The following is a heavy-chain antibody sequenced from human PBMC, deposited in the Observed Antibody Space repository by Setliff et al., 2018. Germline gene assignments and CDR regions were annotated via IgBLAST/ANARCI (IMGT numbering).Heavy chain of an antibody. CDR1: DGAFSTYY. CDR2: MHQSGRI. Sequence: SETLSLTCDVYDGAFSTYYWTWIRQPPGKGLEWIGDMHQSGRINFNPSLKSRVTMSADPSKNQFSPKVTSVTAADTAVYYCAREGPESDSSGYMDVWGQGTTVTVSS. CDR3: AREGPESDSSGYMDV. D-gene: IGHD3-22*01. J-gene: IGHJ6*03. V-gene: IGHV4-34*01.